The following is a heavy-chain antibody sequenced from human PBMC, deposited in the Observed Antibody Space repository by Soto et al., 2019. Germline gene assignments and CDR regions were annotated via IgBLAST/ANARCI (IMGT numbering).Heavy chain of an antibody. J-gene: IGHJ4*02. CDR3: AKVLTAGGLDY. D-gene: IGHD6-13*01. V-gene: IGHV3-23*01. CDR2: ISGSGGST. CDR1: GFTFDSYG. Sequence: GGSLRLSCAASGFTFDSYGMSWVRQAPGKGLEWVSSISGSGGSTYYADSVKGRFTISRDNSKNTLYLQMNSLSAEDTAVYFCAKVLTAGGLDYWGQGTLVTVSS.